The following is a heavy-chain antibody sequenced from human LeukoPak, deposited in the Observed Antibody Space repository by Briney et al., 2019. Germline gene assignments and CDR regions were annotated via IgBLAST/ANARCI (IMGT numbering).Heavy chain of an antibody. Sequence: SETLSLTCTVSSGSINSYYWGWVRQPPGKGLAWIGRIYTTGTTHYNPSLKSRLTMSIDTSTNQFSLNLRSVTAADTAVYYCGRRGYTPSYYFLDFWSQGTLVAVS. V-gene: IGHV4-4*07. CDR2: IYTTGTT. CDR1: SGSINSYY. D-gene: IGHD1-26*01. CDR3: GRRGYTPSYYFLDF. J-gene: IGHJ4*02.